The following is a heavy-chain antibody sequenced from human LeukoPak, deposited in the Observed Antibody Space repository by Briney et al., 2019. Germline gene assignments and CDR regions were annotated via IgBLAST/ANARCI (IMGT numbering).Heavy chain of an antibody. Sequence: ASVKVSCKASGGTFSSYAISWVRQAPGQGLEWMGGIIPIFGTANYAQKFQGRVTITADKSTSTAYMELSSLRSEDTAVYYCASLTEPRGAFDYWGQGTLVTVSS. CDR3: ASLTEPRGAFDY. J-gene: IGHJ4*02. V-gene: IGHV1-69*06. CDR2: IIPIFGTA. CDR1: GGTFSSYA. D-gene: IGHD1-20*01.